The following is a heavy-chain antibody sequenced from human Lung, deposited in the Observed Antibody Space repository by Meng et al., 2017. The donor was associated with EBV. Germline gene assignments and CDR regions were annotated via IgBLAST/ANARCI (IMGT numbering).Heavy chain of an antibody. CDR2: ISRSSTYI. V-gene: IGHV3-21*01. D-gene: IGHD2-15*01. J-gene: IGHJ3*01. CDR3: ARDWAKLTYCSAVICPDAFDL. CDR1: GFPYSYYT. Sequence: EVQLVESGGGLLKLGGSLRLSCAASGFPYSYYTMNWVRQAPGKGLEWVASISRSSTYIYYSESVKGRFTISRDNAKNSVFLQMNSLSAEDTAVYYCARDWAKLTYCSAVICPDAFDLWGQGTVVTVSS.